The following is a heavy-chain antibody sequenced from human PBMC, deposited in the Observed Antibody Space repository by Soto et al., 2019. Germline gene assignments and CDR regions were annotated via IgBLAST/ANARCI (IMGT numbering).Heavy chain of an antibody. J-gene: IGHJ5*02. CDR1: GYTFTGYG. V-gene: IGHV1-18*01. D-gene: IGHD2-15*01. Sequence: QVQLVQSGAEVKKPGASVKVSCKASGYTFTGYGISWVRQAPGQGLEWMGWISAYNGNTNYAQKLQVRVTMTTDTSPSTAYMELRSLRSDDTAVYYWAGGHCSGGSCRRYNWFDPWGQGTLVTVSS. CDR3: AGGHCSGGSCRRYNWFDP. CDR2: ISAYNGNT.